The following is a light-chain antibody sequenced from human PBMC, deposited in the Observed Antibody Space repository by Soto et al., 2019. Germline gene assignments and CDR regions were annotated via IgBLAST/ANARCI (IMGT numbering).Light chain of an antibody. CDR3: QQSYSMPLT. Sequence: DIQMTQAPSSLSASVGDTVTITCRASQGISSFLNWYQQKPGKVPKLLIYGASSLQSWVPSRFSGSGSGTDFTLTISSLQPEDFATYYCQQSYSMPLTFGGGTRWIS. CDR1: QGISSF. J-gene: IGKJ4*01. CDR2: GAS. V-gene: IGKV1-39*01.